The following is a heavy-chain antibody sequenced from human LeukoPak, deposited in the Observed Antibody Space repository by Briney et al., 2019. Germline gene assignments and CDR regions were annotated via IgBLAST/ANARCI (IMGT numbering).Heavy chain of an antibody. CDR1: GFTFSSYA. CDR2: ISYDGSDK. D-gene: IGHD1-1*01. V-gene: IGHV3-30*01. Sequence: PGGSLRPSCAASGFTFSSYAVHWVRQAPGKGLEWVALISYDGSDKYYADSVKGRFTISRDNSKNTSYLQVNSLRVEDTAVHYCARSSATRLLNFDYWGQGTLVTVSS. J-gene: IGHJ4*02. CDR3: ARSSATRLLNFDY.